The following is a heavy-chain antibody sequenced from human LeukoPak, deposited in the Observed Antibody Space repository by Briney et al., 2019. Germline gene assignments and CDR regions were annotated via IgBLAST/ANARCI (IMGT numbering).Heavy chain of an antibody. CDR2: IIPIFGTA. D-gene: IGHD3-10*01. CDR3: ARARVNYGSVDLDY. CDR1: GYTFADYY. Sequence: SVKVSCKASGYTFADYYMHWVRQAPGQGLEWMGGIIPIFGTANYAQKFQGRVTITADESTSTAYMELSSLRSEDTGVYYCARARVNYGSVDLDYWGQGTLVTVSS. J-gene: IGHJ4*02. V-gene: IGHV1-69*13.